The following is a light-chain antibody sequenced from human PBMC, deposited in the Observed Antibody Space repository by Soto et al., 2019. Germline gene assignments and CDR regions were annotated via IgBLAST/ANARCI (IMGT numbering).Light chain of an antibody. CDR2: DVS. Sequence: QCVLTHAASVSGSHLHWSSIFCTGTSSDVGGYNYVSWYQQHPGKAPKLMIYDVSNRPSGVSNRFSGSKSGNTASLTISGLQAEDEADYYCSSYTSSSTLGIFGTGTKVTVL. V-gene: IGLV2-14*01. CDR1: SSDVGGYNY. J-gene: IGLJ1*01. CDR3: SSYTSSSTLGI.